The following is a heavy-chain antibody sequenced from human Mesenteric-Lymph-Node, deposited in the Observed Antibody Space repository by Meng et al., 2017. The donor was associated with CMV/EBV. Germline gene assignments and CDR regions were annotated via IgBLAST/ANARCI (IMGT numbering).Heavy chain of an antibody. CDR3: ARDLGYYGYYYYYGMDV. CDR1: GFTFSSYT. Sequence: GGSLRLSCAASGFTFSSYTMNWVRQAPGKGLEWVSYISTSSSVMYYADSVKGRFTISRDNAKNSLYLEMKSLRADDTAVYYCARDLGYYGYYYYYGMDVWGQGTTVTVSS. CDR2: ISTSSSVM. J-gene: IGHJ6*02. V-gene: IGHV3-48*04. D-gene: IGHD3-10*01.